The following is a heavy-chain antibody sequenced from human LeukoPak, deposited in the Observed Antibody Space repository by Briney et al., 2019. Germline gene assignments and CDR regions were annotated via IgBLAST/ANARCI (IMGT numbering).Heavy chain of an antibody. J-gene: IGHJ5*02. CDR3: ARLYSSSWYDWFDP. CDR1: GFTFSSYA. V-gene: IGHV3-21*01. D-gene: IGHD6-13*01. CDR2: ISSSSSYI. Sequence: GGSLRLSCAASGFTFSSYAMSWVRQAPGKGLEWVSSISSSSSYIYYADSVKGRFTISRDNAKNSLYLQMNSLRAEDTAVYYCARLYSSSWYDWFDPWGQGTLVTVSS.